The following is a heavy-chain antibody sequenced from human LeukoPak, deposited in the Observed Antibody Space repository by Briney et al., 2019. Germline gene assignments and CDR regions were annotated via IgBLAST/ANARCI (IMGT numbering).Heavy chain of an antibody. V-gene: IGHV3-21*01. CDR2: ISSGCRYI. Sequence: GGSLRLSCAASGFTFSAYSMNWVRQAPGKGLEWVSSISSGCRYIYYADSVKGRFTISRDNAENSLYLQMNSLRAEDTAVYYCATENSNYYYNGMDVWGQGTTVTVSS. CDR3: ATENSNYYYNGMDV. CDR1: GFTFSAYS. J-gene: IGHJ6*02. D-gene: IGHD4-11*01.